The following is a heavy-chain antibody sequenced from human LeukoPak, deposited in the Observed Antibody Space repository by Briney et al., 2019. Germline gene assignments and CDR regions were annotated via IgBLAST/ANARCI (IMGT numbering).Heavy chain of an antibody. J-gene: IGHJ4*02. D-gene: IGHD3-3*01. V-gene: IGHV4-59*01. CDR3: ARSMEYYVSWSGYMDTSHLDY. CDR1: GGSISSYY. Sequence: SETLSLTCTVSGGSISSYYWSWIRQPPGKGLEWIGYIYYSGSTNYNPSLKSRVTISVDTSKNQFSLKLSSVTAADTAVYYCARSMEYYVSWSGYMDTSHLDYCGQGSLVTVSS. CDR2: IYYSGST.